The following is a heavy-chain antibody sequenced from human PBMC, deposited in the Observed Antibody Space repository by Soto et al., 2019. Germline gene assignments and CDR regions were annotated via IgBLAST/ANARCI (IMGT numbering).Heavy chain of an antibody. CDR2: IYYSGST. J-gene: IGHJ4*02. V-gene: IGHV4-31*03. CDR1: GGSISSGGYY. D-gene: IGHD6-6*01. CDR3: AVYSSSPHAFDY. Sequence: SETLSLTCTVSGGSISSGGYYWSWIRQHPGKGLEWIGYIYYSGSTYYNPSLKSRVTISVDTSKNQFSLKLSSVTAADTAVYYCAVYSSSPHAFDYWGQGTLVTVSS.